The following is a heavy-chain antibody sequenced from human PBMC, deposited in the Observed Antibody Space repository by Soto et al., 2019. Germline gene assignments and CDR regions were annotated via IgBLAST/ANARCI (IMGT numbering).Heavy chain of an antibody. CDR1: GFTFSSYG. D-gene: IGHD3-22*01. Sequence: QVQLVESGGGVVQPGRSLRLSCAASGFTFSSYGMHWVRQAPGKGLEWVAVISYDGSNKYYADSVKGRFTISRDNSKNTLYLQMNSLRAEDTAVYYCAKGRPEIVVVITDHRGNPITYWGQGTLVTVSS. V-gene: IGHV3-30*18. CDR3: AKGRPEIVVVITDHRGNPITY. CDR2: ISYDGSNK. J-gene: IGHJ4*02.